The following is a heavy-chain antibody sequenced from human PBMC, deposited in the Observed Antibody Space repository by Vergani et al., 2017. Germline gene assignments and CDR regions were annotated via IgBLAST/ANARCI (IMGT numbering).Heavy chain of an antibody. Sequence: EVQLVESGGGLVKPGWSLRLSCAASGFTFSNAWMSWVRQAPGKGLEWVGRIKSNTDGGTTDYAAPVKGRFTITRDDSKNTLYLQMNSLKTGDTAVYCCNTDIGYYDSSGYYYVNRAEYFQHWGQGNLVTVSS. CDR1: GFTFSNAW. CDR2: IKSNTDGGTT. J-gene: IGHJ1*01. V-gene: IGHV3-15*01. CDR3: NTDIGYYDSSGYYYVNRAEYFQH. D-gene: IGHD3-22*01.